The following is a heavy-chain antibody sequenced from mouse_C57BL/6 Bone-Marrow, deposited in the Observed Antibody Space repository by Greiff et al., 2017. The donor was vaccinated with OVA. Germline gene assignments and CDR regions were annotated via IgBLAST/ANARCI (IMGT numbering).Heavy chain of an antibody. CDR3: TGEGRGLRRGYYFDY. CDR1: GFNIKDYY. J-gene: IGHJ2*01. CDR2: IDPEDGDT. V-gene: IGHV14-1*01. D-gene: IGHD2-2*01. Sequence: DVKLVESGAELVRPGASVKLSCTASGFNIKDYYMHWVKQRPEQGLEWIGRIDPEDGDTEYAPKFQGKATMTADTSSNTAYLQLSSLTSEDTAVYYCTGEGRGLRRGYYFDYWGQGTTLTVSS.